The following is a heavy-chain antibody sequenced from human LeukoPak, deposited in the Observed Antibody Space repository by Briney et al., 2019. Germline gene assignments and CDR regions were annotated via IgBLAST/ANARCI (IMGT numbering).Heavy chain of an antibody. D-gene: IGHD6-13*01. CDR2: IYTSGST. Sequence: ASETLSLTCTLSGGSISSYYWSWIRQPAGKGLEWIGRIYTSGSTSYNPSLKSRVTMSVDTSRNQFSLKLSSVTAADTAVYYCARDLDSSSRRMDVWGQGTTVTVS. V-gene: IGHV4-4*07. CDR3: ARDLDSSSRRMDV. J-gene: IGHJ6*02. CDR1: GGSISSYY.